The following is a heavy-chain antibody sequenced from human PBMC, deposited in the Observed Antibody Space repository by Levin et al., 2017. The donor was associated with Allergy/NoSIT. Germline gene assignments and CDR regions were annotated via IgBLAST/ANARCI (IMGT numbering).Heavy chain of an antibody. CDR1: GFTFTSSA. Sequence: SVKVSCKASGFTFTSSAVQWVRQARGQRLEWIGWIVVGSGNTNYAQKFQERVTITRDISTSTAYMELSSLGSEDTAVYYCAAALSSYDPREAYGMDVWGQGTTVTVSS. V-gene: IGHV1-58*01. J-gene: IGHJ6*02. CDR3: AAALSSYDPREAYGMDV. D-gene: IGHD5-12*01. CDR2: IVVGSGNT.